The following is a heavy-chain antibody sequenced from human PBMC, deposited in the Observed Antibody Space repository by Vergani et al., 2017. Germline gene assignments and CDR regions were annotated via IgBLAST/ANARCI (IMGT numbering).Heavy chain of an antibody. Sequence: QVQLQQWGAGLLKPSETLSLTCDVYGGSFSGYYWSWIRQPPGKGLEWIGEINHSGSTNYNPYLKSRVTISVDKSKNQFSLKLSSVTAADTAVYYCASHPFDGYSSSWDGPREVWGQGTLVTVSS. J-gene: IGHJ4*02. V-gene: IGHV4-34*01. CDR1: GGSFSGYY. D-gene: IGHD6-13*01. CDR3: ASHPFDGYSSSWDGPREV. CDR2: INHSGST.